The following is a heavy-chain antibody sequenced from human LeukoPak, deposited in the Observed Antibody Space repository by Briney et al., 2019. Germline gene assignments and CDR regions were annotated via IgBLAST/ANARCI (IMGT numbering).Heavy chain of an antibody. J-gene: IGHJ4*02. Sequence: GGSLRLSCAASGFTFSSYAMSWVRQAPGKGLEWVSNISGSGDNTYYADSMKGRFTISRDNSKNTLYLQMNSLRAEDTAVYYCAKAHSSSWYYFDYWGQGTLVTVSS. V-gene: IGHV3-23*01. CDR2: ISGSGDNT. D-gene: IGHD6-13*01. CDR3: AKAHSSSWYYFDY. CDR1: GFTFSSYA.